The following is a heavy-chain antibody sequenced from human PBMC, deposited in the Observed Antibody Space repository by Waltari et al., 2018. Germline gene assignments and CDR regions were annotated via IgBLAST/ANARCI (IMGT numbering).Heavy chain of an antibody. V-gene: IGHV3-7*01. CDR3: AINQY. CDR1: GINFSNYW. Sequence: EVQLVESGGGLVQPGGSLRLSCVVSGINFSNYWMNWVRQAPGKGREWVAKIKPDGSEKYYVDSVKGRLTISRDNAKNSLFLQMNSLSVDDTGVYYCAINQYWGQGTLVTVSS. CDR2: IKPDGSEK. J-gene: IGHJ4*02.